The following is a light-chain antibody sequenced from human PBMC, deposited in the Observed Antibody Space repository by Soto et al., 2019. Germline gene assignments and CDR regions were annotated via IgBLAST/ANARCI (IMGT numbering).Light chain of an antibody. CDR2: AAS. CDR1: QGISSY. J-gene: IGKJ1*01. Sequence: AIRITQSPSSFSASTGDRVTITCRASQGISSYLAWYQQKPGKAPKLLIYAASTLQSGVPSRFSGSGSGTDFTLTISCLQSEDFAPYYCQQYYSYPRTFGQGTKVDIK. V-gene: IGKV1-8*01. CDR3: QQYYSYPRT.